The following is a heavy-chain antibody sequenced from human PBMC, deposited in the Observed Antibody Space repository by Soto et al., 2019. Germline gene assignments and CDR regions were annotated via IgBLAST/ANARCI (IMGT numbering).Heavy chain of an antibody. V-gene: IGHV3-48*03. Sequence: PGGSLRLSCAASGFTFSSYEMNWVRQAPGKGLEWVSYISSSGSTIYYADSVKGRFTISRDNAKNSLYLQMNSLRAEDTAVYYCARSREDFWSGYYPGYYYYGMDVWGQGTTVTVSS. CDR1: GFTFSSYE. CDR3: ARSREDFWSGYYPGYYYYGMDV. CDR2: ISSSGSTI. D-gene: IGHD3-3*01. J-gene: IGHJ6*02.